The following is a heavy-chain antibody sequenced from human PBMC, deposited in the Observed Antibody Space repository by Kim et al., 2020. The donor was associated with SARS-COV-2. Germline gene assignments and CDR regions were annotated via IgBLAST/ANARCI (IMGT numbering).Heavy chain of an antibody. CDR2: ISAGGPGT. CDR3: AKALNNGLCWDS. V-gene: IGHV3-23*01. Sequence: GGSLRLSCVASGFNFKSYGMNWVRQAPGKGLEWVSTISAGGPGTNYADSVKGRFTMSRDNSQNTVFLEMESLRTDDTTVYYCAKALNNGLCWDSWGQGTPVTVSS. CDR1: GFNFKSYG. J-gene: IGHJ4*02. D-gene: IGHD2-8*01.